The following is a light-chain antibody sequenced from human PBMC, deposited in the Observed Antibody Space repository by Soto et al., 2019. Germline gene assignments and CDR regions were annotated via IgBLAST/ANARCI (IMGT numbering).Light chain of an antibody. CDR2: GNN. J-gene: IGLJ3*02. Sequence: QSVLTQPPSVSGAPGQKVTISCTRSSSNIGAAYDVHWYQHLPGTAPKLLIYGNNNRPSGVPDRFSGSKSGTSASLAITGLQAEDAAAYYCQSYGSSLRGWVFGGGTKLTAL. CDR1: SSNIGAAYD. V-gene: IGLV1-40*01. CDR3: QSYGSSLRGWV.